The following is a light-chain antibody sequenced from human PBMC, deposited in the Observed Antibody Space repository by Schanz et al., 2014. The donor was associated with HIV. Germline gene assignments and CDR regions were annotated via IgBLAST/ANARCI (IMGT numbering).Light chain of an antibody. Sequence: QSVLTQPPSASATPGQRVTISCSGSSSNIGGNYVFWYQQVPGTAPKLLIYETNQRPSEVPDRFSGSMSGTSASLAISGLRSEDEADYYCASWDDILSGVVFGGGTKLTVL. CDR3: ASWDDILSGVV. J-gene: IGLJ2*01. V-gene: IGLV1-47*01. CDR2: ETN. CDR1: SSNIGGNY.